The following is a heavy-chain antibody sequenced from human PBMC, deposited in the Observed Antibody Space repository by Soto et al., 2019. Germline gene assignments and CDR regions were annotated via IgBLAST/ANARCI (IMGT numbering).Heavy chain of an antibody. D-gene: IGHD6-13*01. Sequence: PGGALRLSCAASAFTFSSYWMHWVRQALGKGLVWVSRIKSDGSTTTYADSVKGRFTISRDNTKNTLYLQMNSLRAEDTAVYYCARGRTAAGFDFWGQGT. J-gene: IGHJ4*02. V-gene: IGHV3-74*01. CDR3: ARGRTAAGFDF. CDR1: AFTFSSYW. CDR2: IKSDGSTT.